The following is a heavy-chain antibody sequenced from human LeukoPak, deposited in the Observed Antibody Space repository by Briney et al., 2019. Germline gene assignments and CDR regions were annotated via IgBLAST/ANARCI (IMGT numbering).Heavy chain of an antibody. V-gene: IGHV4-59*01. CDR3: ARDSGSYYGAGDY. CDR1: GGSISSYY. CDR2: IYYSGST. D-gene: IGHD1-26*01. J-gene: IGHJ4*02. Sequence: SETLSLTCTVSGGSISSYYWSWIRQPPGKGLEWIGYIYYSGSTDYNPSLKSRVTISVDTSKNQFSLKLSSVTAAGTAVYYCARDSGSYYGAGDYWGQGTLVTVSS.